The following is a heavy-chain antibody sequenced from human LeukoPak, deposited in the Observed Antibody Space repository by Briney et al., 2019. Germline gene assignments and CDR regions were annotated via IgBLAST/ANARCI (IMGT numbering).Heavy chain of an antibody. CDR2: ISYDGSNK. V-gene: IGHV3-30*03. CDR3: AATDRNPTRPIFGVVINPPDY. D-gene: IGHD3-3*01. CDR1: GFTFSSYG. J-gene: IGHJ4*02. Sequence: PGGSLRLSCAASGFTFSSYGMHWVRQAPGKGLEWVALISYDGSNKYYADSVKGRFTISRDNSKNTLYLQMNSLRAEDTAVYYCAATDRNPTRPIFGVVINPPDYWGQGTLVTVSS.